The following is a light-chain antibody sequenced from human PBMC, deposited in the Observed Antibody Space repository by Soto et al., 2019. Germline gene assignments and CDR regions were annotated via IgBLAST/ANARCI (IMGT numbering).Light chain of an antibody. CDR2: RNN. J-gene: IGLJ2*01. CDR1: SSNIGNNY. Sequence: QSVLTQPPSASGTPGQRVTISCSGTSSNIGNNYVSWYQQLPGTAPKLLIYRNNQRPSGVPDRFSGSKSGTSASLAISGLRSADEADYYCAAWDDSLSGVVFGGGTKLTVL. V-gene: IGLV1-47*01. CDR3: AAWDDSLSGVV.